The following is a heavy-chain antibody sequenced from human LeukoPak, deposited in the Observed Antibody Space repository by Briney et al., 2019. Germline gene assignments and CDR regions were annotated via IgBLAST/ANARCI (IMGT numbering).Heavy chain of an antibody. V-gene: IGHV3-53*01. CDR2: IYSGGST. CDR3: ARSAGQIDY. CDR1: GFTVNNTY. Sequence: GGSLRLSCAASGFTVNNTYMIWVRQAPGKGLEWASVIYSGGSTYYAGSVKGRFTISRDNSKNTLYLQMNSLRAEDTAVYYCARSAGQIDYWGQGTLSPSPQ. D-gene: IGHD6-13*01. J-gene: IGHJ4*02.